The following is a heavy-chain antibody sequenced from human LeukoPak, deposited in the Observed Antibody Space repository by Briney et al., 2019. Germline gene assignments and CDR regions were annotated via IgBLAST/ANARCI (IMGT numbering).Heavy chain of an antibody. D-gene: IGHD1-26*01. Sequence: KSSETLSLTCTVSGGSISSGSYYWSWIRQPAGKGLEWIGRIYTSGSTNYNPSLKSRVTISVDTSKNQFSLKLSSVTAADTAVYYCARVGWELPTEQNDYWGQGTLVTVSS. V-gene: IGHV4-61*02. CDR2: IYTSGST. CDR3: ARVGWELPTEQNDY. J-gene: IGHJ4*02. CDR1: GGSISSGSYY.